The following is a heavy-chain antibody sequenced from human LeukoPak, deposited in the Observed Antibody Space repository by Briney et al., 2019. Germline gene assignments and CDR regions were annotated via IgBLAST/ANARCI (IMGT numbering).Heavy chain of an antibody. CDR3: ARDRGDTAMVMSYFDY. V-gene: IGHV4-39*07. Sequence: PSETLSLTCTVSGGSISSSSYYWGWIRQPPGKGLEWIGSIYYSGSTNYNPSLKSRVTMSVDTSKNQFSLKLSSVTAADTAVYYCARDRGDTAMVMSYFDYWGQGTLVTVSS. J-gene: IGHJ4*02. D-gene: IGHD5-18*01. CDR1: GGSISSSSYY. CDR2: IYYSGST.